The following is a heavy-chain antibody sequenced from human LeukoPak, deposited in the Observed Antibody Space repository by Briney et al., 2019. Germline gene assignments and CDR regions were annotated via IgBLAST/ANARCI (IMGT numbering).Heavy chain of an antibody. D-gene: IGHD4-17*01. CDR3: AKGGYGDLSYCFDY. CDR1: GLTFSKYD. V-gene: IGHV3-30*18. Sequence: GGSLRLSCSASGLTFSKYDMHWVRQAPGKGLEWLAVISHDGMNKRYVDSVKGRFSVSRDNSKNTLYLQMNSLRAEDTAVYYCAKGGYGDLSYCFDYWGQGTLVTVSS. J-gene: IGHJ4*02. CDR2: ISHDGMNK.